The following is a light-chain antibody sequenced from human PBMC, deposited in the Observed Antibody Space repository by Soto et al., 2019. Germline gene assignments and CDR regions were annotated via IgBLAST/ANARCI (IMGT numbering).Light chain of an antibody. CDR1: QSISSTY. V-gene: IGKV3-20*01. CDR3: QQYFASSWT. J-gene: IGKJ1*01. CDR2: AAS. Sequence: EIVLTQSPGTPSLSPGERATLSCRASQSISSTYLAWYRQKPGQPPRLLIYAASSRATGIPDRFSGSGSGTDFTLTISRLEPEDFAVYYCQQYFASSWTFGQGTRVEIK.